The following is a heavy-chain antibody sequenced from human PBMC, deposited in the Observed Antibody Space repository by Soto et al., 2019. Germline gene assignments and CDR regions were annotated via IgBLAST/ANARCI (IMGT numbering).Heavy chain of an antibody. CDR2: IRSKAYGGTT. V-gene: IGHV3-49*03. Sequence: GGSLRLSCTASGFTFGDYAMSWFRQAPGKGLEWVGFIRSKAYGGTTEYAASVKGRFTISRDDSKSIAYLQMNSLKTEDTAVYYCTSWIQLWLEVVYWGQGTLVTVSS. D-gene: IGHD5-18*01. J-gene: IGHJ4*02. CDR1: GFTFGDYA. CDR3: TSWIQLWLEVVY.